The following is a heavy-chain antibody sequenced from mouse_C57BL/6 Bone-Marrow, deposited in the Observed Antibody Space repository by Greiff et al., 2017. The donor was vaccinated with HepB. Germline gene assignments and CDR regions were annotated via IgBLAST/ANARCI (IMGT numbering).Heavy chain of an antibody. J-gene: IGHJ2*01. CDR2: IYPRSGNT. V-gene: IGHV1-81*01. CDR3: ARWYDYDAHYFDY. D-gene: IGHD2-4*01. Sequence: QVQLQQSGAELARPGASVKLSCKASGYTFTSSGISWVKQRTGQGLEWIGEIYPRSGNTYYNEKFKGKATLTADKSSSTAYMELRSLTSEDSAVYFCARWYDYDAHYFDYWGQGTTLTVSS. CDR1: GYTFTSSG.